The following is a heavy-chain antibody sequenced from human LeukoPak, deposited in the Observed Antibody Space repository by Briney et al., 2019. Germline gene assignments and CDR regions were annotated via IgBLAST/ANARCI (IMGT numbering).Heavy chain of an antibody. J-gene: IGHJ4*02. CDR1: GGSVSSYY. Sequence: SGTLSLTCTVSGGSVSSYYWSWIRQPPGKGLEWIGYIYYSGSANYNPSLKSRVTISVHTSKNQFSLKLSSVTAADTAVYYCARNYGLIDYWGQGTLVTVSS. D-gene: IGHD3-10*01. V-gene: IGHV4-59*08. CDR2: IYYSGSA. CDR3: ARNYGLIDY.